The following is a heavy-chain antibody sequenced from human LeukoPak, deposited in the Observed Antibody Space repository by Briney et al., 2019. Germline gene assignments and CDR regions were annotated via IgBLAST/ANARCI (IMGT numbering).Heavy chain of an antibody. Sequence: ASVKVSCKASGYTFISYGISWVRQAPGQGLEWMGWINPKSDGTKYAQNFQGRVTMTWDTSISTAYMEVSRLTSDDTAMFYCARDPPGTTAFDLWGQGTMVTVSS. CDR2: INPKSDGT. J-gene: IGHJ3*01. V-gene: IGHV1-2*02. CDR3: ARDPPGTTAFDL. CDR1: GYTFISYG. D-gene: IGHD1-1*01.